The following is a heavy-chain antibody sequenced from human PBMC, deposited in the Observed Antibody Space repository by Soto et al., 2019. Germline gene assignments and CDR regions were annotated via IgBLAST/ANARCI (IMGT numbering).Heavy chain of an antibody. CDR3: TKDAPAVDTVMVTGNVFDT. CDR1: GDSVSRDNFY. V-gene: IGHV4-31*01. J-gene: IGHJ5*02. D-gene: IGHD5-18*01. Sequence: QVQLRESGPGLLKPSQTLSLTCSVSGDSVSRDNFYWNWIRHHPGKGLEWIGNIYYSGSTTYNPSLKSQVIITLDKSKNQYSLKLNSVTAADTAEYYCTKDAPAVDTVMVTGNVFDTWGQGTLVTVSS. CDR2: IYYSGST.